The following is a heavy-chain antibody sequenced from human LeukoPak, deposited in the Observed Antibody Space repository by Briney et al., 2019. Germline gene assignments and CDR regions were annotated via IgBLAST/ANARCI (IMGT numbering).Heavy chain of an antibody. J-gene: IGHJ4*02. Sequence: PGRSLRLSCVASGFRFGDYAMHWVRQVPGKGLEWVAGPRWSSSSIVYADSVKGRFTISRDNAKNSLFLQMNSLRAEDTAVYYCARDRYCSSTSCSHFDYWGQGTLVTVSS. CDR1: GFRFGDYA. D-gene: IGHD2-2*01. V-gene: IGHV3-9*01. CDR3: ARDRYCSSTSCSHFDY. CDR2: PRWSSSSI.